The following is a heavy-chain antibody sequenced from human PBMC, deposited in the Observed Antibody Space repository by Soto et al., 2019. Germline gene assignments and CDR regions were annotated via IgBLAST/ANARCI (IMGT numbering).Heavy chain of an antibody. V-gene: IGHV1-3*01. CDR2: INAGNGNT. CDR3: VRDLGRRVIMVYAPGY. J-gene: IGHJ4*02. D-gene: IGHD2-8*01. Sequence: GAPVKVTCKESGYTLTSYALHSLRHAPGQRLEWMGWINAGNGNTKYSQKFQGRVTITRDTSASTAYMELSSLRSEDTAVYYCVRDLGRRVIMVYAPGYWGQGTLVTVSS. CDR1: GYTLTSYA.